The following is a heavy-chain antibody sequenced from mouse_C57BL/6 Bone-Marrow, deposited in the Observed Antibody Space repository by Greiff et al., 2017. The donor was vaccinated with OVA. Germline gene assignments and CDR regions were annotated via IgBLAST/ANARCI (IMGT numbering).Heavy chain of an antibody. D-gene: IGHD1-1*01. CDR3: AREPFITTRHFDY. CDR1: GYTFTSYW. V-gene: IGHV1-69*01. J-gene: IGHJ2*01. Sequence: QVQLQQPGAELVMPGASVKLSCKASGYTFTSYWMHWVKQRPGQGLEWIGEIDPSDSYTNYNQKFKGKSTLTVDKSSSTAYMQLSSLTSEDSAVYYCAREPFITTRHFDYWGQGTTLTVSS. CDR2: IDPSDSYT.